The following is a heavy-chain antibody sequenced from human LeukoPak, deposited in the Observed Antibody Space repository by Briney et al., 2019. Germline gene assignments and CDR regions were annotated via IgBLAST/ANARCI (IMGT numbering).Heavy chain of an antibody. CDR2: ISSSSSYI. Sequence: PGGSLRLSCAASGFTFSSYSMNWVRQAPGKGLEWVSSISSSSSYIYYADSVKGRFTISRDNAKNSLYLQMNSLRAEDTAVYYCASKGSGYSYGASDYWGQGTLVTVSS. CDR1: GFTFSSYS. V-gene: IGHV3-21*01. J-gene: IGHJ4*02. D-gene: IGHD5-18*01. CDR3: ASKGSGYSYGASDY.